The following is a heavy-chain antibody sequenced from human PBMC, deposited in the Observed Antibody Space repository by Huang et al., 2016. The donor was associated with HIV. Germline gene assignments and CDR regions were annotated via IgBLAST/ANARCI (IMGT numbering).Heavy chain of an antibody. CDR3: ARSEVLVTAVPFDH. V-gene: IGHV5-51*03. CDR1: GYSFTNYW. Sequence: EVQLVQSEAEVKKPGESLKISCRGSGYSFTNYWIGWVRQRPGEGLEWMGVIYPAESDTRYSPSFQGQVTFSADKSTRTAYLQWSSLQASDTAIYYCARSEVLVTAVPFDHWGQGTLVTVSS. J-gene: IGHJ4*02. D-gene: IGHD2-21*02. CDR2: IYPAESDT.